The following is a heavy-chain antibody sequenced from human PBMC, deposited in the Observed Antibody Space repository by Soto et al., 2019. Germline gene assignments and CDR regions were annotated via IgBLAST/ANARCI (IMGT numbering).Heavy chain of an antibody. D-gene: IGHD4-17*01. Sequence: EVQLVESGGGLVKPGGSHRLSCAASGFTFSNAWMSWVRQAPGNGLEWVGRIKRNTDGGTTDYAAPVQGRFTISRDDSKNTLYLQMDSLKIEDTAVYYCTTGMTTVTAGFDYWGQGTLVTVSS. CDR3: TTGMTTVTAGFDY. CDR1: GFTFSNAW. J-gene: IGHJ4*02. V-gene: IGHV3-15*01. CDR2: IKRNTDGGTT.